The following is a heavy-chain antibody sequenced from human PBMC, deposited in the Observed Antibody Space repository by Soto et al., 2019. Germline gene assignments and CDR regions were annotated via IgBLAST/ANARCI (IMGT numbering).Heavy chain of an antibody. J-gene: IGHJ6*02. Sequence: PSETLSLTCTVSGGSISSYYWSWIRQPPGKGLEWIGYIYYSGSTNYNPSLKSRVIISVDTSKNQFSLKLSSVTAADTAVYYCARVRGTMDYYYYYGMDVWGQGTTVTVSS. CDR2: IYYSGST. CDR3: ARVRGTMDYYYYYGMDV. V-gene: IGHV4-59*01. D-gene: IGHD3-10*01. CDR1: GGSISSYY.